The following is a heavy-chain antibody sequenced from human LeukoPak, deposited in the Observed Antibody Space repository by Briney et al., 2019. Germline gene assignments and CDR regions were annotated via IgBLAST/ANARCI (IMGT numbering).Heavy chain of an antibody. CDR3: ARAMAVAVSFDY. J-gene: IGHJ4*02. CDR2: ISSSSSYI. V-gene: IGHV3-21*01. D-gene: IGHD6-19*01. CDR1: GFTFSSYS. Sequence: GGSLRLSCAASGFTFSSYSMNWVRQAPGKGLEGVSSISSSSSYIYYADSVKGRFTISRDNAKNSLYLQMNSLRAEDTAVYYCARAMAVAVSFDYWGQGTLVTVSS.